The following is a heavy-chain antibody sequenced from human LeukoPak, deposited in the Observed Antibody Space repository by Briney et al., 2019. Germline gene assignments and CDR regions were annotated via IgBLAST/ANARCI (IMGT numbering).Heavy chain of an antibody. J-gene: IGHJ4*02. CDR3: AGDYNFLTGLNY. Sequence: GGSLRLSCAASGLTFSGSGIHWVRQASGKGLEWLSRIGRQGDSDATRYAASLKGKFTISRVDSRNTAYLQMNSLKTEDTAVYYCAGDYNFLTGLNYWGQGTLVTVSS. CDR2: IGRQGDSDAT. V-gene: IGHV3-73*01. D-gene: IGHD3-9*01. CDR1: GLTFSGSG.